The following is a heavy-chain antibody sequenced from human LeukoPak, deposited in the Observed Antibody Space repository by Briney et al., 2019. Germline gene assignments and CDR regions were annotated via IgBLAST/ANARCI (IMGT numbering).Heavy chain of an antibody. CDR1: GGSISYSSYY. J-gene: IGHJ6*04. CDR2: IYYSGST. D-gene: IGHD1-26*01. CDR3: ARGLLPLV. V-gene: IGHV4-39*07. Sequence: SETLSLTCTVSGGSISYSSYYWGWIRQPPGKGLEWIGSIYYSGSTYYNPSLKSRVTISVDTSKNQFSLKLNSVTAADTAVYYCARGLLPLVWGKGTTVTISS.